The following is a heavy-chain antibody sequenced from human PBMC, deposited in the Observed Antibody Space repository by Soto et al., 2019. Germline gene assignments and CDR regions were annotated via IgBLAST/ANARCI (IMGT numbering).Heavy chain of an antibody. CDR2: ISSSSSTI. Sequence: EVQLVESGGGLVQPGGCLRLSCAASGFTFSSYSMNWVRQAPGKGLEWVSYISSSSSTIYYADSVKGRFTISRDNAKNSLYLQMNSLRDEDTAVYYCARDYSSSAGVGYFDCWGQGTLVTVSS. CDR3: ARDYSSSAGVGYFDC. V-gene: IGHV3-48*02. CDR1: GFTFSSYS. J-gene: IGHJ4*02. D-gene: IGHD6-6*01.